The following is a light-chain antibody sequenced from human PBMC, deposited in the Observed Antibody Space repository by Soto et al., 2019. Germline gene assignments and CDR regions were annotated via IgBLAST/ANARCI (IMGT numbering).Light chain of an antibody. V-gene: IGKV3-20*01. CDR2: GAS. Sequence: EIVLTQSPCTLSLSAGERATLSCRASQSVSSSYLAWYQQKPGQAPRLLIYGASSRATGIPDRFSGSGSGTDLTLTISRLEPEDFAVYYCKKYGDSRAFGQGTKV. CDR1: QSVSSSY. J-gene: IGKJ1*01. CDR3: KKYGDSRA.